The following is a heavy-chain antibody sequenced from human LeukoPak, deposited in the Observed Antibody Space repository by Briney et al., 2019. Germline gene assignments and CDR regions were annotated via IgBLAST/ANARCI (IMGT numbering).Heavy chain of an antibody. D-gene: IGHD3-3*01. CDR1: GFTFSSYG. V-gene: IGHV3-30*03. CDR3: ARGFWSGYYSQDY. CDR2: ISYDGSNN. Sequence: PGGSLRLSCAASGFTFSSYGMHWVRQAPGKGLEWVALISYDGSNNYYADSVKGRFTISRDNSKNTLYLQMNSLRGEDTAVYYCARGFWSGYYSQDYWGQGTLVTVSS. J-gene: IGHJ4*02.